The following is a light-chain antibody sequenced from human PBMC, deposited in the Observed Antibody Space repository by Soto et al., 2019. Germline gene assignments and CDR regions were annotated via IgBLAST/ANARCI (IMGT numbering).Light chain of an antibody. CDR3: HQYKSFSLT. V-gene: IGKV1-5*03. CDR2: KTS. J-gene: IGKJ4*01. Sequence: DMHRTQSPSTLSTSVGDRVTITCRASQSIDSWLAWYQQKPGKAPNLLIYKTSNLESGVPSRFSGSGSGTEFSLTISSLQPDDFATYYCHQYKSFSLTLGGGTKVDIK. CDR1: QSIDSW.